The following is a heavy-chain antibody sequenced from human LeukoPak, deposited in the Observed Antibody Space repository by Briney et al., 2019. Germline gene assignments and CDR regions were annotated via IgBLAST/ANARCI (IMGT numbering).Heavy chain of an antibody. CDR2: ISSSSTYT. CDR3: AKDRGYTGTYLKYYYDY. V-gene: IGHV3-11*05. J-gene: IGHJ4*02. Sequence: GGSLRLSCAASGFTFSDYYMSWIRQAQGQGLDLLSYISSSSTYTYYADSVKGRFTISRDNSKNTLSLQMNSLRVEDTAVYYCAKDRGYTGTYLKYYYDYWGQGTLVTVSS. D-gene: IGHD1-26*01. CDR1: GFTFSDYY.